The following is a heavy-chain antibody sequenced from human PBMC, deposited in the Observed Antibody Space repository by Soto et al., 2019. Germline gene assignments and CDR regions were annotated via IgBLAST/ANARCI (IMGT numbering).Heavy chain of an antibody. Sequence: SGPTLVNPTQTLTLTCTLSGFSLRTSGMSVSWIRQPPGKALEWLARIDWDDDKYYSTSLKTRLTISKDTSKNQVVLTMTDMDPLDTATYYCARIYSYNYYFFDYWGQGTLVTVSS. D-gene: IGHD3-16*02. V-gene: IGHV2-70*11. CDR1: GFSLRTSGMS. CDR2: IDWDDDK. J-gene: IGHJ4*02. CDR3: ARIYSYNYYFFDY.